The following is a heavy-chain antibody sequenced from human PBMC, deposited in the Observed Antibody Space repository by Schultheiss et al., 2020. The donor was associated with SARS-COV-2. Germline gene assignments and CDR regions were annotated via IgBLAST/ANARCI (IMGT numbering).Heavy chain of an antibody. D-gene: IGHD3-10*01. J-gene: IGHJ5*02. V-gene: IGHV4-4*02. CDR3: ASRLTMVRGGWFDP. Sequence: SETLSLTCAVSGGSISSSNWWSWVRQPPGKGLEWIGYIYYSGSTYYNPSLKSRVTISVDTSKNQFSLKLSSVTAADTAVYYCASRLTMVRGGWFDPWGQGTLVTVSS. CDR1: GGSISSSNW. CDR2: IYYSGST.